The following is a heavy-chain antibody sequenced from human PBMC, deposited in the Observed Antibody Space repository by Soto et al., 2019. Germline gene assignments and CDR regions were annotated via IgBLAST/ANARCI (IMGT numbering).Heavy chain of an antibody. J-gene: IGHJ6*02. CDR2: IYPGDSDT. D-gene: IGHD3-10*01. CDR3: ATPYYGSGYYYGMDV. CDR1: GYSFTSYW. Sequence: GESLKISCKGSGYSFTSYWIGWVRQMPGKGLEWMGIIYPGDSDTRYSPSFQGQVTISADKSISTAYLQWSSLKASDTAMYYCATPYYGSGYYYGMDVWGQGTTVTVS. V-gene: IGHV5-51*01.